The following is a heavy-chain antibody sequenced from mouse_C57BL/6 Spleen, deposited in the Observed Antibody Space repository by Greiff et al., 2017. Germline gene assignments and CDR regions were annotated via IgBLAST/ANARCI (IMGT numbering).Heavy chain of an antibody. D-gene: IGHD1-1*01. V-gene: IGHV1-66*01. CDR2: IYPGSGNT. CDR3: ARDYYGSSYYFDY. J-gene: IGHJ2*01. CDR1: GYSFTSYY. Sequence: LVESGPELVKPGASVKISCKASGYSFTSYYIHWVKQRPGQGLEWIGWIYPGSGNTKYNEKFKGKATLTADTSSSTAYMQLSSLTSEDSAVYYCARDYYGSSYYFDYWGQGTTLTVSS.